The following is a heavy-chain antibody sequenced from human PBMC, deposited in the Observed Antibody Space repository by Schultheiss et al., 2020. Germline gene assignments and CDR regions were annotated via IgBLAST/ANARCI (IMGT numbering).Heavy chain of an antibody. CDR2: ICSDVNST. Sequence: GSLRLSCAASGFGFSNYAMHWVRQAPGRGLVWVSRICSDVNSTNYADSVKGRFTISRDNGRNTLYLQMNSLRAEDTALYYCAREGAVAGREDFDYWGQGTLVTVSS. J-gene: IGHJ4*02. CDR1: GFGFSNYA. D-gene: IGHD6-19*01. V-gene: IGHV3-74*01. CDR3: AREGAVAGREDFDY.